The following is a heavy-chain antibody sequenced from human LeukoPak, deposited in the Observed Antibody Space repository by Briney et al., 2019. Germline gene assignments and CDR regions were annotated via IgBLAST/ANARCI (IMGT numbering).Heavy chain of an antibody. CDR3: ARSRRSWLFFDAFDI. J-gene: IGHJ3*02. CDR1: GYTFTSYG. V-gene: IGHV1-18*01. CDR2: ISAYNGNT. D-gene: IGHD6-13*01. Sequence: ASVKVSCKASGYTFTSYGISRVRQAPGQGLEWMGWISAYNGNTNYAQKLQGRVTMTTDTSTSTAYMELRSLRSDDTAVYYCARSRRSWLFFDAFDIWGQGTMVTVSS.